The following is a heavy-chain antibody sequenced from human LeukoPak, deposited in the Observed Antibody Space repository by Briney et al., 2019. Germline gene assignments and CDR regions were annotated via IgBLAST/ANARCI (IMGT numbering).Heavy chain of an antibody. CDR1: GFTVNSKQ. CDR2: IYSGGNT. V-gene: IGHV3-66*01. CDR3: AGAPYCSGGNCYSYNWFDP. D-gene: IGHD2-15*01. J-gene: IGHJ5*02. Sequence: PGGSLRLSCAAAGFTVNSKQLSWVRQAPGKGLGWVSVIYSGGNTDYADSVKGRFTISRDSSNNTLYLQMNNLRVEDTAVYYCAGAPYCSGGNCYSYNWFDPWGQGTRVTVSS.